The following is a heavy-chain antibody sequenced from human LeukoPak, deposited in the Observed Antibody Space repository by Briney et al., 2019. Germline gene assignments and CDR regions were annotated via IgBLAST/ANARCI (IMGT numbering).Heavy chain of an antibody. V-gene: IGHV1-69*13. CDR1: GGTFSSYA. CDR3: AREGIVGATDAFDI. D-gene: IGHD1-26*01. J-gene: IGHJ3*02. CDR2: IIPIFGTA. Sequence: SVKASCKASGGTFSSYAISWERQAPGQGLEWMGGIIPIFGTANYAQKFQGRVTITADESTSTAYMELSSLRSEDTAVYYCAREGIVGATDAFDIWGQGTMVTVSS.